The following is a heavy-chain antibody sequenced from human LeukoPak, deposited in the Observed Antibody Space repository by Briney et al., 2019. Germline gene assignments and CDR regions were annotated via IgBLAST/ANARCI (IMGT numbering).Heavy chain of an antibody. V-gene: IGHV4-31*03. D-gene: IGHD2-15*01. CDR1: GGSISSGGYY. CDR2: ICYSGST. J-gene: IGHJ3*02. CDR3: ASSSCSGGSCYSGNAFDI. Sequence: SQTLSLTCTVSGGSISSGGYYWSWIRQHPGKGLEWIGYICYSGSTYYNPSLKSRVTISVDTSKNQFSLKLSSVTAADTAVYYCASSSCSGGSCYSGNAFDIWGQGTMVTVSS.